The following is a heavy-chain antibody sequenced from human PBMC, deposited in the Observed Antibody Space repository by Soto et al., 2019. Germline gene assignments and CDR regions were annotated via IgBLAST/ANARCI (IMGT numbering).Heavy chain of an antibody. Sequence: QVQLVQSGAEVKKPGASVKVSCKASGYTFTSYDINWVRQATGQGLEWMGWMNPNSGNTGYAQKFQGRVTMTRHTSISTAYMELSSLRSEDTAVYYCARPIRHHYDSSGHWYFDLWGRGTLVTVSS. CDR3: ARPIRHHYDSSGHWYFDL. V-gene: IGHV1-8*01. D-gene: IGHD3-22*01. CDR1: GYTFTSYD. CDR2: MNPNSGNT. J-gene: IGHJ2*01.